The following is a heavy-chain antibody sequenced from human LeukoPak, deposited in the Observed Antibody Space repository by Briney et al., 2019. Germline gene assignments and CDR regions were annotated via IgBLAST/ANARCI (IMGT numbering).Heavy chain of an antibody. CDR2: IRSKAYGGTT. D-gene: IGHD3-9*01. CDR1: GFTFSTYA. V-gene: IGHV3-49*04. Sequence: GGSLRLSCAASGFTFSTYAMSWVRQAPGKGLEWVGFIRSKAYGGTTEYAASVRGRFTISRDDSKSIAYLQMNSLKTEDTAVYYCTRGYYDILTGYSPESPFAFDIWGQGTMVTVSS. CDR3: TRGYYDILTGYSPESPFAFDI. J-gene: IGHJ3*02.